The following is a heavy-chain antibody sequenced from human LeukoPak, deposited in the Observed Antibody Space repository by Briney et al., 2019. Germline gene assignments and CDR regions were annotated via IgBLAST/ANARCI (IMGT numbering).Heavy chain of an antibody. CDR2: IYPGDSDT. J-gene: IGHJ4*02. Sequence: KPGESLKISCKGSGYSFTTYWIGWVRQMPGKGLKWVGSIYPGDSDTRYSPSFQGQVTMSADKSISTAYLQWSGLKAADTAIYYCGRTSGANAEFDYWGQGTLVTVSS. CDR3: GRTSGANAEFDY. D-gene: IGHD4/OR15-4a*01. V-gene: IGHV5-51*03. CDR1: GYSFTTYW.